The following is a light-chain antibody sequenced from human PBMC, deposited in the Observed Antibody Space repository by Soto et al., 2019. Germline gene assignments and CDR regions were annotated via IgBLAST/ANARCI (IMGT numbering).Light chain of an antibody. V-gene: IGKV3-15*01. J-gene: IGKJ2*01. CDR1: QSISRN. CDR2: GVS. Sequence: EIVMTQSPGTLSVSPGERATISCRASQSISRNLAWYQQRPGRAPRRLIYGVSTRASGIPARFSGSGSETEYTLSIISLQSEDFAVYDCQQYHNWPPYTFGQGTNLE. CDR3: QQYHNWPPYT.